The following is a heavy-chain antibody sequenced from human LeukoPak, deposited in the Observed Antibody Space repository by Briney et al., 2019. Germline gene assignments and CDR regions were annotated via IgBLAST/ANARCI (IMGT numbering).Heavy chain of an antibody. D-gene: IGHD1-26*01. CDR3: PRTKYSGSHLGDFDY. CDR2: ITGSGGST. CDR1: GFTFSSYA. Sequence: GGSLRLSCAASGFTFSSYAMSWVRQAPGKGLEWVSGITGSGGSTYYADPVKGRFTISRDNSKNTLYLQMNSLRAEDTAVYYCPRTKYSGSHLGDFDYWGQGTLVTVSS. J-gene: IGHJ4*02. V-gene: IGHV3-23*01.